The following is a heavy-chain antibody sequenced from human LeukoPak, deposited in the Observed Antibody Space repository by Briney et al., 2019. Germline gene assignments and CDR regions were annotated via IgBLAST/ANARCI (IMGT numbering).Heavy chain of an antibody. V-gene: IGHV3-23*01. Sequence: GGSLRLSCAASGFTFSSYAMSWVRQAPGKGLEWVSAISGSGGSTYNADSVKGRFTISRDNSKNTLFLQLNSLRAEDTAVYYCATQSSGWSSSFDYWGRGTLVAVSS. D-gene: IGHD6-19*01. CDR3: ATQSSGWSSSFDY. J-gene: IGHJ4*02. CDR2: ISGSGGST. CDR1: GFTFSSYA.